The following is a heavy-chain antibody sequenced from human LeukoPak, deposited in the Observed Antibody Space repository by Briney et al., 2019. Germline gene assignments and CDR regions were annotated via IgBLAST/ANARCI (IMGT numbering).Heavy chain of an antibody. V-gene: IGHV3-21*01. CDR1: GFTFSSYS. J-gene: IGHJ4*02. CDR2: ISSSSSYI. D-gene: IGHD4-11*01. CDR3: AGFMTTVTTSGC. Sequence: GGSLRLSCAASGFTFSSYSMNWVRQAPGKGLEWVSSISSSSSYIYYADSVKGRFTISRDNAKNSLYLQMNSLRAEDTAVYYCAGFMTTVTTSGCWGQGTLVTVSS.